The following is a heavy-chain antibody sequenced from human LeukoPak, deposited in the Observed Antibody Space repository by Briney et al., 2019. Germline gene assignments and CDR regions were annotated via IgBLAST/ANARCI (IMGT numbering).Heavy chain of an antibody. D-gene: IGHD3-10*01. CDR3: ARDHVVRGVVWDY. J-gene: IGHJ4*02. Sequence: SGGSLRLSCAASGFTFSSHWMSWVRQAPGKGLEWVANINQDGSEKYYVDSLKGRFTISRDNAKNSLYVQMTSLRAEDTAVYYCARDHVVRGVVWDYWGQGTLVTVSS. CDR2: INQDGSEK. V-gene: IGHV3-7*05. CDR1: GFTFSSHW.